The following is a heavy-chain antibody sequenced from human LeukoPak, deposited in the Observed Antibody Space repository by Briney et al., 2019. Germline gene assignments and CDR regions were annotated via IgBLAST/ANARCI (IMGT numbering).Heavy chain of an antibody. J-gene: IGHJ4*02. D-gene: IGHD3-22*01. CDR3: ASYYYDSSGYFSF. Sequence: ASVKVSCKASGYTFTGYYMHWVRQAPGQGLEWMGWINPNSGGTNYAQKFQGRVTMTRDTSISTAYMGLSRLRSDDTAVYYCASYYYDSSGYFSFWGQGTLVTVSS. V-gene: IGHV1-2*02. CDR1: GYTFTGYY. CDR2: INPNSGGT.